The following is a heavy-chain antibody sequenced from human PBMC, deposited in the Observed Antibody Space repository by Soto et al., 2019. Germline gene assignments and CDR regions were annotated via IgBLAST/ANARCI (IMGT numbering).Heavy chain of an antibody. Sequence: PGGSLRLSCAASGFTFSSYGMHWVRQAPGKGLEWVAVIWYDGSNKYYADSVKGRFTISRDNSKNTLYLQMNSLRAEDTAVFYCACFPDVSGGYCPGDFWGQGTLVPVSS. CDR1: GFTFSSYG. CDR3: ACFPDVSGGYCPGDF. J-gene: IGHJ4*02. D-gene: IGHD3-10*01. CDR2: IWYDGSNK. V-gene: IGHV3-33*01.